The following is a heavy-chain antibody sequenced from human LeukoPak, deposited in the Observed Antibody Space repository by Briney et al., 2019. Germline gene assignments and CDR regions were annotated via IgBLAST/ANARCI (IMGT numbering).Heavy chain of an antibody. D-gene: IGHD4-17*01. CDR1: GGSISSGDYY. CDR3: ARQIYGDLYYFDY. V-gene: IGHV4-30-4*01. CDR2: IYYSGSS. J-gene: IGHJ4*02. Sequence: SQTLSLTCTVSGGSISSGDYYWSWIRQPPGKGLEWIGYIYYSGSSYYIPSLKSRVTMSVDTSKNQFSLRLSSVTAADTAVYYCARQIYGDLYYFDYGGQGTLVTVSS.